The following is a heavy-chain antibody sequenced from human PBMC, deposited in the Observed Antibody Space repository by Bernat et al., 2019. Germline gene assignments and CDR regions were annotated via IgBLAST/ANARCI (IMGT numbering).Heavy chain of an antibody. CDR3: ARRGYCSSTGCNTIPFDY. CDR2: IYPGDSDT. J-gene: IGHJ4*02. D-gene: IGHD2-2*02. Sequence: EVQLVQSGAEVKKPGESLKISCKGSGYSFTSYWIGWVRQMPGKGLEWRGIIYPGDSDTRYSPSFQGQVTISADKSSTTAYLQWSSLKASDTAMYVCARRGYCSSTGCNTIPFDYWGQGTLVTVSS. V-gene: IGHV5-51*01. CDR1: GYSFTSYW.